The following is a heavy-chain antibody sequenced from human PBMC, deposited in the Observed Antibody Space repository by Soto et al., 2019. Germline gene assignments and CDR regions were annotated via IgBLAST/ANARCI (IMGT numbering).Heavy chain of an antibody. CDR1: GYTLTELS. J-gene: IGHJ3*02. CDR2: FDPEDGET. Sequence: ASVKVSCKVSGYTLTELSMHWVRQAPGKGLEWMGGFDPEDGETIYAQKFQARVTMTEDTSTDTAYMELSSLRSEDTAVYYCATVSRQSTSNWKYVDDAFDIWGQGTMVTVSS. D-gene: IGHD1-7*01. V-gene: IGHV1-24*01. CDR3: ATVSRQSTSNWKYVDDAFDI.